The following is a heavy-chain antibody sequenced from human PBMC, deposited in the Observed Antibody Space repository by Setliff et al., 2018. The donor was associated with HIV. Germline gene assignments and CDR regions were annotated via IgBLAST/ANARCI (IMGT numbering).Heavy chain of an antibody. J-gene: IGHJ4*01. V-gene: IGHV4-31*01. CDR2: IYYSGSA. Sequence: SETLSLTCTVSGDSIDRSNFFWTWIRQHPGKGLEWIGYIYYSGSATYNPSLKSQASISVDTSRNEFSLKLSSVTAADTAVYFCASHLPPYSGNFDYWGHGTLVTVSS. CDR3: ASHLPPYSGNFDY. CDR1: GDSIDRSNFF. D-gene: IGHD1-26*01.